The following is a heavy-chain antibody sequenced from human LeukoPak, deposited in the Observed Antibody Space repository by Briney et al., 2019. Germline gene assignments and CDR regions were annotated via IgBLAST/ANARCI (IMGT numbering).Heavy chain of an antibody. CDR1: GYTIPELS. CDR2: FDPEDGET. J-gene: IGHJ4*02. CDR3: ATGVATTTLDY. Sequence: GASVKVSCKVSGYTIPELSMHWVRQAPGKGLEWVGGFDPEDGETIYAQKFQGRVTMTQDTSTDTAYMELSSLRSEDTAVYYCATGVATTTLDYWGQGTLVTVSS. V-gene: IGHV1-24*01. D-gene: IGHD5-12*01.